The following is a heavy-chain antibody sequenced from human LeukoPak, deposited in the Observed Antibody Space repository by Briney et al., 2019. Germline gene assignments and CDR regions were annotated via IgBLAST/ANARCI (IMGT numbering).Heavy chain of an antibody. V-gene: IGHV3-21*01. Sequence: GGSLRLSCAASGFTFSSYSMSWVRQAPGKGLEWVSSISSSSSYIYYADSVKGRFTISRDNAKNSLYLQMNSLRAEDTAVYYCARDRDWNFRYGMDVWGQGTTVTVSS. J-gene: IGHJ6*02. CDR1: GFTFSSYS. D-gene: IGHD1-7*01. CDR2: ISSSSSYI. CDR3: ARDRDWNFRYGMDV.